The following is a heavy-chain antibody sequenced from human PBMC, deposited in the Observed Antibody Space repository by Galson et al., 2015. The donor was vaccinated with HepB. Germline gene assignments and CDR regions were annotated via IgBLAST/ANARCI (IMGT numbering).Heavy chain of an antibody. Sequence: QSGAEVKKPGESLKISCKGSGYSFTSYWIGWVRQMPGKGLEWMGIIYPGDSDTRYSPSFQGQVTISADKSISTAYLQWSSLRASDTAMYYCARQFGYDYGDSPPFDYWGQGTLVTVSS. D-gene: IGHD4-17*01. J-gene: IGHJ4*02. CDR1: GYSFTSYW. CDR3: ARQFGYDYGDSPPFDY. V-gene: IGHV5-51*01. CDR2: IYPGDSDT.